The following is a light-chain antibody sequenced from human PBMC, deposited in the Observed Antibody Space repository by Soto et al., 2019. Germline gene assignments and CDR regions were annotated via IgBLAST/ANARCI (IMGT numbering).Light chain of an antibody. Sequence: QSALTQPASVSGSPGQSITISCTGTSSDVGSYNLVSWYQQHPGKAPKLMIYEGSKRPSGVSNRFSGSKSGNTASLPISGLQAEDDADYYCCSYAGSSTFVVFGGGTKLTVL. V-gene: IGLV2-23*03. CDR1: SSDVGSYNL. CDR2: EGS. CDR3: CSYAGSSTFVV. J-gene: IGLJ2*01.